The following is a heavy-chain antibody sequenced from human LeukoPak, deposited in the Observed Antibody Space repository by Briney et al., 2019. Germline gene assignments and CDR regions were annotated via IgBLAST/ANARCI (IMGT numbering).Heavy chain of an antibody. J-gene: IGHJ5*02. CDR3: TTGLST. CDR2: IKRKTDGGTT. CDR1: GFTFSNAW. Sequence: GGSLRLSCAASGFTFSNAWMSWVRQAPGKGMEWVGRIKRKTDGGTTEYCTPVKGRFTISRDDSKNTVFLQMNSLKTEDTAVYYCTTGLSTWGQGTLVTVSS. D-gene: IGHD3-16*02. V-gene: IGHV3-15*01.